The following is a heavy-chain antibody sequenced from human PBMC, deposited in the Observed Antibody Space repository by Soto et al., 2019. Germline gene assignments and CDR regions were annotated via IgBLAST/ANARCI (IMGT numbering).Heavy chain of an antibody. Sequence: SVKVSCKASGGTFSSYAISWVRQAPGQGLEWMGGIIPIFGTTNYAQQFHGRVTITADKSTSTAYMELSSLRSEDTAVYYCARSIAARPGAAVRYCYYGMDVWGQGTTVTVSS. CDR3: ARSIAARPGAAVRYCYYGMDV. V-gene: IGHV1-69*06. CDR1: GGTFSSYA. D-gene: IGHD6-6*01. J-gene: IGHJ6*02. CDR2: IIPIFGTT.